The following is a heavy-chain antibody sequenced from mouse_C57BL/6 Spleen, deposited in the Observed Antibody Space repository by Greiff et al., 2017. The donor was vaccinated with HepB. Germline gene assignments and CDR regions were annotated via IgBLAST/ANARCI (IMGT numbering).Heavy chain of an antibody. Sequence: EVKLMESGGGLVQPGGSLKLSCAASGFTFSDYYMYWVRQTPEKRLEWVAYISNGGGSTYYPDTVKGRFTISRDNAKNTLYLQMSRLKSEDTAMYYCARLSYGTWYFDVWGTGTTVTVSS. CDR3: ARLSYGTWYFDV. J-gene: IGHJ1*03. CDR2: ISNGGGST. D-gene: IGHD1-1*01. CDR1: GFTFSDYY. V-gene: IGHV5-12*01.